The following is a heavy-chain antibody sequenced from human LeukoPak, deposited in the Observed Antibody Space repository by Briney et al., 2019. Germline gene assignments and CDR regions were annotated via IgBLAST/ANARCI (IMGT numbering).Heavy chain of an antibody. CDR3: ARAAAPTFYFDS. D-gene: IGHD6-13*01. V-gene: IGHV4-38-2*02. J-gene: IGHJ4*02. Sequence: KPSETLSLTCTVSGYSISSGLYWGWIRQSPGEGLEWIGSVHPSGSTYYKPSLKSRVTISVDTSKNQFALKLSSVTAADTAVFYCARAAAPTFYFDSWGQGTLVTVSS. CDR2: VHPSGST. CDR1: GYSISSGLY.